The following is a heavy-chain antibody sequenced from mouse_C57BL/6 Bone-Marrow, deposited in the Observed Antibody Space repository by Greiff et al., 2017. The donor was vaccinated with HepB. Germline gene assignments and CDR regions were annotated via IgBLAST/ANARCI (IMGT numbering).Heavy chain of an antibody. D-gene: IGHD1-1*01. CDR3: ARGGPYYYGSSLFAY. J-gene: IGHJ3*01. CDR2: INPSNGGT. CDR1: GYTFTSYW. Sequence: VQLQQPGTELVKPGASVKLSCKASGYTFTSYWMHWVKQRPGQGLEWIGNINPSNGGTNYNEKFKSKATLTVDKSYSTAYMQISSLTSEDSAVYYCARGGPYYYGSSLFAYWGQGTLVTVSA. V-gene: IGHV1-53*01.